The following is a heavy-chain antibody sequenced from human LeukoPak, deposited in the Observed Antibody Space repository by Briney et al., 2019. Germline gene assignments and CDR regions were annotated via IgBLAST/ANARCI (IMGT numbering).Heavy chain of an antibody. V-gene: IGHV1-2*02. J-gene: IGHJ4*02. D-gene: IGHD6-13*01. CDR3: ATDRRSYSSSWAFDY. Sequence: GASVKVSCKASGYAFTGYYIHWVRQGPGQGPEWMGWINPNNGGTNYPQKFQGRVSMTRDTSISTAYMEVSRLTSDDTAVYYCATDRRSYSSSWAFDYWGQGTLVTVSS. CDR1: GYAFTGYY. CDR2: INPNNGGT.